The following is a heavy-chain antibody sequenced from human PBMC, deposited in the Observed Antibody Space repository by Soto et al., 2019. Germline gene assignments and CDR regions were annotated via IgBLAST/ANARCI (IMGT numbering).Heavy chain of an antibody. CDR3: ARSPYYYDSSGYFDY. V-gene: IGHV4-59*01. Sequence: SETLSLTCTVSGGSISSYYWSWIRQPPGKGLEWIGYIYYSGSTNYNPSLKSRVTISVDTSKNQFSLKLSSVTAADTAVYYCARSPYYYDSSGYFDYWGQGTLVTVSS. D-gene: IGHD3-22*01. CDR1: GGSISSYY. CDR2: IYYSGST. J-gene: IGHJ4*02.